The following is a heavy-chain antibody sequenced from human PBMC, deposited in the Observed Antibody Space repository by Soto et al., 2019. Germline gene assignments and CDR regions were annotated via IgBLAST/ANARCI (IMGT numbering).Heavy chain of an antibody. V-gene: IGHV3-30*03. CDR1: GFTFSNYG. CDR3: GRDWVWFGAHPIYN. CDR2: ISYDGSIE. J-gene: IGHJ4*02. D-gene: IGHD3-10*01. Sequence: QVQVVESGGVVVQPGRSLRLSCAASGFTFSNYGRHWVRQAPGKGLDWVAVISYDGSIEYYSESVKGRFTMSRDNSENTVYLQMNRLRTEDKAVYFCGRDWVWFGAHPIYNWGQGTMVTVSS.